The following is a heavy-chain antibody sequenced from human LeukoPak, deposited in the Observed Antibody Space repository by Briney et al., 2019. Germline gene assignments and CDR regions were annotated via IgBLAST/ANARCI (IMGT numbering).Heavy chain of an antibody. Sequence: ASVKVSCKPSGYMFSVYYIQWVRQAPGLGLEWMGWINPNSGGTNYAEKFKGRVTMTRDTSISTAYMEVTRLKSDDTAIYYCARDLGFDSWGQGTLVTVSS. CDR1: GYMFSVYY. V-gene: IGHV1-2*02. CDR2: INPNSGGT. D-gene: IGHD3-16*01. J-gene: IGHJ4*02. CDR3: ARDLGFDS.